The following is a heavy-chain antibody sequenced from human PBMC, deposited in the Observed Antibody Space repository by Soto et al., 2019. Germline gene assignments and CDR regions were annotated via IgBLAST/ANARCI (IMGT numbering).Heavy chain of an antibody. V-gene: IGHV3-23*01. D-gene: IGHD6-19*01. Sequence: PGESLKISCAAYGFTFSNYALSWVRQAPGKGLEWVSTIGGSVENTFYADSVKGRFTISRDNPKSTLYLQMNNLRAEDTAVYYCARGGHSRGWGFDYWGQGSLVTVSS. CDR1: GFTFSNYA. CDR2: IGGSVENT. J-gene: IGHJ4*02. CDR3: ARGGHSRGWGFDY.